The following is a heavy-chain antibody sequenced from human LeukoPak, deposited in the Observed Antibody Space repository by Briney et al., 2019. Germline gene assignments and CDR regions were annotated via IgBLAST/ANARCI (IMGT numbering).Heavy chain of an antibody. Sequence: ASVKVSCQPSGYTFTDYYMHWVRQAPGQGREWMGWINPNSGGTDYAQKFQGRVTMTRDTSISTAYMELSRLRSDDTAVYYCARKSLRGYDYWGQGTLVTVSS. CDR2: INPNSGGT. CDR1: GYTFTDYY. J-gene: IGHJ4*02. CDR3: ARKSLRGYDY. D-gene: IGHD5-12*01. V-gene: IGHV1-2*02.